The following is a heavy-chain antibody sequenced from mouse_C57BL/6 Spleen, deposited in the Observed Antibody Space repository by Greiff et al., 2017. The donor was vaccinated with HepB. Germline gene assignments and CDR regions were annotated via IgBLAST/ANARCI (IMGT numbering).Heavy chain of an antibody. CDR3: ASYDGYCYYFDY. Sequence: EVQLQQSGAELVKPGASVKLSCTASGFNIKDYYMHWVKQRTEQVLEWIGRIDTEDGETKYAPKFQGKATITADTSTKTAYLQLSSLTSEDTAVKYCASYDGYCYYFDYWGQGTTLTVSS. CDR1: GFNIKDYY. V-gene: IGHV14-2*01. D-gene: IGHD2-3*01. J-gene: IGHJ2*01. CDR2: IDTEDGET.